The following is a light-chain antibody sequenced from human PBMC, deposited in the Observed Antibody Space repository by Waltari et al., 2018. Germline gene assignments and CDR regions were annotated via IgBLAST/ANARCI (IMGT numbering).Light chain of an antibody. CDR2: QDT. CDR1: KLDDKY. CDR3: QVWDSTTGVV. V-gene: IGLV3-1*01. J-gene: IGLJ2*01. Sequence: SYELTQPPSVSVSPGQTASITCSGDKLDDKYACWYQQKPGQSPVLVIYQDTKRPSGIPERFAGSNSGNTATLTISGTQSKDEADYYCQVWDSTTGVVFGGGTKLTVL.